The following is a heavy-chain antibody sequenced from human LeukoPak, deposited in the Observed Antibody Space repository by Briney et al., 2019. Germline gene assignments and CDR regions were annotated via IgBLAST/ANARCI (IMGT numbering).Heavy chain of an antibody. CDR1: GFTFSSYG. CDR3: ARDHIPSSSGWFDP. Sequence: GGSLRLSCAVSGFTFSSYGMHWVRQAPGKGLEWVAVIWYDGSNKYYADSVKGRFIISRDNSKNTLYLQMNSLRAEDTAVYYCARDHIPSSSGWFDPWGQGTLVTASS. J-gene: IGHJ5*02. CDR2: IWYDGSNK. V-gene: IGHV3-33*01. D-gene: IGHD6-6*01.